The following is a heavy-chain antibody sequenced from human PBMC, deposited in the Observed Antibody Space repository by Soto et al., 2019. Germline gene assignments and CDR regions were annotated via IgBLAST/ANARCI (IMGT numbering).Heavy chain of an antibody. V-gene: IGHV1-18*01. J-gene: IGHJ4*02. CDR2: ISAYNGNT. Sequence: ASVKVSCRASGYPFTSYGITWLRQAPGQGLEWMGWISAYNGNTNYAQSLQGRVTMTTDTITSAAYMELRSLRSDDTAVYYCARDFYYESSAYSFWGQGTLVTVSS. CDR1: GYPFTSYG. D-gene: IGHD3-22*01. CDR3: ARDFYYESSAYSF.